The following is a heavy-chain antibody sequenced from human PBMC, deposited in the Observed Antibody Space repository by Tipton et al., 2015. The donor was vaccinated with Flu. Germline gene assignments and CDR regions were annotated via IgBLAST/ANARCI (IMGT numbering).Heavy chain of an antibody. J-gene: IGHJ4*02. Sequence: LELVSYITSSSITKYYGDSVKGRFIISRDNAESSLYLQMNSLRDDDTAVYYCARERAGYYLDQWGQGTRVTVSS. CDR3: ARERAGYYLDQ. V-gene: IGHV3-48*02. D-gene: IGHD3-10*01. CDR2: ITSSSITK.